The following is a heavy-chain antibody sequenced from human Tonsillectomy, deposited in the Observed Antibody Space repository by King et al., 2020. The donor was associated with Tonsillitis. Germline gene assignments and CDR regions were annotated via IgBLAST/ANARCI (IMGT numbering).Heavy chain of an antibody. D-gene: IGHD2-21*01. J-gene: IGHJ4*02. V-gene: IGHV3-48*04. CDR2: ISSSSITI. Sequence: VQLVESGGGLVQPGGSLRLSCAASGFTFSTYRMNWVRQAPGKGLEWVSYISSSSITIYYADYVKGRFTISRDNAKNSLYLKMNSLRAEDTAVYYCASEPSIPGGCTLIDYWGQGTLVTVSS. CDR1: GFTFSTYR. CDR3: ASEPSIPGGCTLIDY.